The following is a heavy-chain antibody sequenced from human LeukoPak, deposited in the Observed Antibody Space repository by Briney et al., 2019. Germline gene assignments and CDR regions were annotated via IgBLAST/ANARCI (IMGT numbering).Heavy chain of an antibody. CDR2: VYYGGTT. V-gene: IGHV4-39*01. CDR3: ARHPDYYDSSGHFYVEAFHI. J-gene: IGHJ3*02. CDR1: GGSISSSSYY. Sequence: SETLSLTCTVSGGSISSSSYYWVWIRQPPGKGLEWIGSVYYGGTTYYNPSLKSRVTISVDTSKNQYSLTLSSVTAADTAVFYCARHPDYYDSSGHFYVEAFHIWGQGTMVTVSS. D-gene: IGHD3-22*01.